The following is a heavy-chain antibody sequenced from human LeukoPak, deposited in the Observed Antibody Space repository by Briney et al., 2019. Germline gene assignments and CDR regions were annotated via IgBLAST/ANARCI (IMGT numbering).Heavy chain of an antibody. V-gene: IGHV4-34*01. J-gene: IGHJ4*02. Sequence: SSETLSLTCAVYGGSFSGYYWGWIRQPPGKGLEWIGEINHSGSTNYNPSLKSRVTISVDTSKNQFSLKLSSVTAADTAVYYCARGGRGYSYGFLDYWGQGTLVTVSS. CDR3: ARGGRGYSYGFLDY. D-gene: IGHD5-18*01. CDR1: GGSFSGYY. CDR2: INHSGST.